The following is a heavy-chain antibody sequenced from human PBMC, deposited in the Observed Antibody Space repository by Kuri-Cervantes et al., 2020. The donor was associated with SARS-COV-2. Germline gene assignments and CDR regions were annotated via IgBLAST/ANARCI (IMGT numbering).Heavy chain of an antibody. CDR1: GFTFSSYA. CDR3: ARDPPSPYCSGGSCRTDV. D-gene: IGHD2-15*01. V-gene: IGHV3-21*01. J-gene: IGHJ6*02. CDR2: ISSSSSYI. Sequence: GGSLRLSCSASGFTFSSYAMHWVRQAPGKGLEWVSSISSSSSYIYYADSVKGRFTISRDNAKNSLYLQMNSPRAEDTAVYYCARDPPSPYCSGGSCRTDVWGQGTTVTVSS.